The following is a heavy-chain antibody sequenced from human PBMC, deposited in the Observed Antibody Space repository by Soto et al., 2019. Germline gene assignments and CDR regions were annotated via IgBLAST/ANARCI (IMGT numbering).Heavy chain of an antibody. CDR3: AKVFVFTIREGFDY. D-gene: IGHD3-3*01. V-gene: IGHV3-23*01. J-gene: IGHJ4*02. CDR1: GFTFSSYA. CDR2: ITGSGDST. Sequence: ESGGGLVQTGGSLRLSCAASGFTFSSYAMSWVRQAPGKGLEWVSAITGSGDSTYYADSVKGRFTVSRDNSKNTLYLQMNSLRAEDTAVYYCAKVFVFTIREGFDYWGLGTLVTVSS.